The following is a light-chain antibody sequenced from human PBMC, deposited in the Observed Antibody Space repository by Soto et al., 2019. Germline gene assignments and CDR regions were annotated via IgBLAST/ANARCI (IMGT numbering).Light chain of an antibody. CDR3: LQDYNYPPT. CDR1: QGIRND. CDR2: AAS. Sequence: AIQMTQSPSSLSASVGDRVTITCRARQGIRNDLGWYQQKPGKAPKLLIYAASSLQSGVPSRFRGSGSGTDFTLTISSLQPEDFATYYCLQDYNYPPTFGQGTKVEIK. J-gene: IGKJ1*01. V-gene: IGKV1-6*01.